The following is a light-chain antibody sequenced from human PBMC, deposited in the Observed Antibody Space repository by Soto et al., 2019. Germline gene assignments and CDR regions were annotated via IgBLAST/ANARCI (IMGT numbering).Light chain of an antibody. J-gene: IGKJ3*01. CDR3: QKYNSAPFT. CDR2: TAS. CDR1: HDIRKY. V-gene: IGKV1-27*01. Sequence: DIQMTQSPSSLSASVGDRVTITCQASHDIRKYLNWYQQKPGKVPELLIYTASTLQSGVPSRFSGSGSGTDFTLTISSLQPEDVATYYCQKYNSAPFTFGPGTKVDIK.